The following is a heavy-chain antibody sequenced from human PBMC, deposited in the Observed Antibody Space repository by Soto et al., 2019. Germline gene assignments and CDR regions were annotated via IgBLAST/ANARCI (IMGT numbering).Heavy chain of an antibody. V-gene: IGHV4-31*03. J-gene: IGHJ6*02. CDR1: GGSISSGGYY. D-gene: IGHD3-3*01. CDR3: ARGPNYDFWSGYLANYYYYYRMDV. CDR2: IYYSGST. Sequence: SETLSLTCTVSGGSISSGGYYWSWIRQHPGKGLEWIGYIYYSGSTYYNPSLKSRVTISVDTSKNQFSLKLSSVTAADTAVYYCARGPNYDFWSGYLANYYYYYRMDVWGQGTTVTVSS.